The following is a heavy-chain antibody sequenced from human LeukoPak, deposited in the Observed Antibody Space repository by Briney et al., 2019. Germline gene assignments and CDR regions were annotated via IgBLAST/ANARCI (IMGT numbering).Heavy chain of an antibody. V-gene: IGHV3-11*05. D-gene: IGHD3-10*01. CDR3: ARDRYYASGSYNWFDP. CDR2: IITSSSYT. J-gene: IGHJ5*02. Sequence: SGGPLRLSCAASGFTFSDYSMSWIRQAPGKGLEWVSYIITSSSYTNYADSVKGRFTISRDNAKNSLYLQMNSLRAEDTAVYYCARDRYYASGSYNWFDPWGQGTLVTVSS. CDR1: GFTFSDYS.